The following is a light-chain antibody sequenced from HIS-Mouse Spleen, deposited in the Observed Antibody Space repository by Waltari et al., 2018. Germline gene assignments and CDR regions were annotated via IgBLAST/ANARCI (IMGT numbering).Light chain of an antibody. CDR1: SSDVGGYNY. CDR3: SSYTSSSTWV. J-gene: IGLJ3*02. V-gene: IGLV2-14*03. CDR2: DVS. Sequence: QSALTQPASVSGSPGQSITISCTGTSSDVGGYNYVSWYQQHPGKPPKLMIYDVSNRPSGVPNRFSGSKSGNTASLTISGLQAEDEADYYCSSYTSSSTWVFGGGTKLTVL.